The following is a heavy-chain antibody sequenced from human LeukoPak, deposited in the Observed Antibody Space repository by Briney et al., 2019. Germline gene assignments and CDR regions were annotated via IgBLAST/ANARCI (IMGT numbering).Heavy chain of an antibody. CDR3: AKVAAGYFFPDY. Sequence: GGSLRLSCAASGFTFSRYSMNWVRQAPGKGLEWVSSISSTGGGTYYAASVKGRFIISRDYSKNTLFLQMDSLRAEDTAVYYCAKVAAGYFFPDYWGQGTLVTVSS. CDR2: ISSTGGGT. D-gene: IGHD2-15*01. J-gene: IGHJ4*02. V-gene: IGHV3-23*01. CDR1: GFTFSRYS.